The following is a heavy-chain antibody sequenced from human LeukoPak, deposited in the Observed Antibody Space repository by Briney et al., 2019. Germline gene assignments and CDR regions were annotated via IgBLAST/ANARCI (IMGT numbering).Heavy chain of an antibody. CDR3: ARGATVTTVGY. CDR1: GFTFSSYA. Sequence: GGSLRLSCAASGFTFSSYALHWVRQAPGKGLEWVAVISYDGSNKYYADSVKGRFTISRDNSKNTPYLQMNSLRAEHTAVYYCARGATVTTVGYWGQGTLVTVSS. V-gene: IGHV3-30*01. D-gene: IGHD4-17*01. J-gene: IGHJ4*02. CDR2: ISYDGSNK.